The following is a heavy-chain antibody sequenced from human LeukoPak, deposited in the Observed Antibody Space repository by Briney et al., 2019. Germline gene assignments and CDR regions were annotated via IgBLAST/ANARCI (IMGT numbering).Heavy chain of an antibody. D-gene: IGHD5-12*01. Sequence: SETLSLTCTVSGGSISSYYWSWIRQPPGKGLEWIGYIYYSGSTNYNPSLKSRVTISVDTSKNQFSLKLSSVTAADTAVYYCARDSGYESFDYWGQGTLVTVSS. V-gene: IGHV4-59*01. CDR2: IYYSGST. CDR1: GGSISSYY. J-gene: IGHJ4*02. CDR3: ARDSGYESFDY.